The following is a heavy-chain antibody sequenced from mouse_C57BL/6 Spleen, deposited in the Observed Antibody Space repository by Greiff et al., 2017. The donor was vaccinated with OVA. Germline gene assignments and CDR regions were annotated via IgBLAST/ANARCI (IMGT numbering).Heavy chain of an antibody. CDR1: GYTFTSYW. Sequence: VQLQQPGAELVMPGTSVKLSCKASGYTFTSYWMHWVKQRPGPGLEWIGEIDPSDSYTNYNQKFKGKSTLTVDKSSSTAYMQLSSLTSEDSAVYYCATGTGGFDYWGQGTTLTVSS. CDR2: IDPSDSYT. V-gene: IGHV1-69*01. D-gene: IGHD4-1*01. CDR3: ATGTGGFDY. J-gene: IGHJ2*01.